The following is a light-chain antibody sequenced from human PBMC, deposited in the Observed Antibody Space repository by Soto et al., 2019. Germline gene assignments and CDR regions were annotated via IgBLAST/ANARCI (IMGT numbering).Light chain of an antibody. V-gene: IGKV3-11*01. CDR3: QQYGTSEII. CDR2: DAS. J-gene: IGKJ5*01. CDR1: QSVSSY. Sequence: EIVLTQSPVTLSLSSGERTTLSCRASQSVSSYLAWYQQKPGQAPRLLIYDASNRATGIPDRFSGSGSGTDFTLTISRLEPEDFAVFFCQQYGTSEIIFGQGTRLEIK.